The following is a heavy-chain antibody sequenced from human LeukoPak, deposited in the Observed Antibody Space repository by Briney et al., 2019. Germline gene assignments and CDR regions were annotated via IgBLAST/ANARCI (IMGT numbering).Heavy chain of an antibody. Sequence: GGSLRLSCAASGFTFSSYSMNWVRQAPGKGLEWVSVIYSGGSTYYADSVKGRFTISRDNSKNTLYLQMNSLRAEDTAVYYCARDGAYYYDSSGRKPFDYWGQGTLVTVSS. D-gene: IGHD3-22*01. CDR2: IYSGGST. V-gene: IGHV3-53*01. CDR1: GFTFSSYS. CDR3: ARDGAYYYDSSGRKPFDY. J-gene: IGHJ4*02.